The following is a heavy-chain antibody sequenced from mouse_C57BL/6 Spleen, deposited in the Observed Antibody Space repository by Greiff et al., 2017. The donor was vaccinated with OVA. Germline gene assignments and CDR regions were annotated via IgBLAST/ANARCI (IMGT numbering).Heavy chain of an antibody. CDR3: VRHSSAWFAY. D-gene: IGHD1-3*01. V-gene: IGHV10-1*01. J-gene: IGHJ3*01. Sequence: EVKLQESGGGLVQPKGSLKLSCAASGFSFNTYAMNWVRQAPGKGLEWVARIRSKSNNYATYYADSVKDRFTISRDDSESMLYLQMNNLKTEDTAMYYCVRHSSAWFAYWGQGTLVTVSA. CDR2: IRSKSNNYAT. CDR1: GFSFNTYA.